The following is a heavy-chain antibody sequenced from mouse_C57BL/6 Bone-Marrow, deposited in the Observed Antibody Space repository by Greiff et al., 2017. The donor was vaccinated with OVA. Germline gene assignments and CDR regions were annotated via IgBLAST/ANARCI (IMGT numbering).Heavy chain of an antibody. CDR3: RRGDY. J-gene: IGHJ3*01. Sequence: QVQLKQPGAELVKPGASVKFSCKASGYTFSTYWMNWVKQRPGKGLEWIGQIYPGDGDTNYNGKFKGKATLTADKSSSTDYMQLSSLTSADSADYFYRRGDYWGRGTVVTVTS. CDR1: GYTFSTYW. CDR2: IYPGDGDT. V-gene: IGHV1-80*01.